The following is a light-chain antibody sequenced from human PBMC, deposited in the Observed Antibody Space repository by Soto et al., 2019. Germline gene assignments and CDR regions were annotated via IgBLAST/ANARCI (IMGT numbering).Light chain of an antibody. V-gene: IGKV3-11*01. CDR3: QQCSNWPWT. CDR1: QSVSSY. Sequence: DIGLTKSPGTLYLSAGVGATLSCRASQSVSSYLAWYQQKPGQAPSLLIYDASNRATGIPARFSGSGSGTDFTLTISSLEPEDFVVYYCQQCSNWPWTFGEGSKVDI. CDR2: DAS. J-gene: IGKJ1*01.